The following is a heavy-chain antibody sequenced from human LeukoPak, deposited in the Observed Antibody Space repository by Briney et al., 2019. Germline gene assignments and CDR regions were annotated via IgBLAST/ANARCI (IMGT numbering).Heavy chain of an antibody. D-gene: IGHD5-12*01. J-gene: IGHJ6*03. CDR1: GFTFSNYA. Sequence: PGRSLRLSCAASGFTFSNYAMHWVRQAPGKGLEWVAVISYDGSNKFYADSVKGRFTISRDNSKNTPHLQMNSLRAEDTAVYYCARSLATSYYYMDVWGKGTTVTVSS. V-gene: IGHV3-30*04. CDR2: ISYDGSNK. CDR3: ARSLATSYYYMDV.